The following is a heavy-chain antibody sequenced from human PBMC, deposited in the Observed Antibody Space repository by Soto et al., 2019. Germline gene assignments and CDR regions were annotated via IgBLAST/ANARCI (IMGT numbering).Heavy chain of an antibody. CDR1: GFTFSSYS. Sequence: GGSLRLSCAASGFTFSSYSMNWVRQAPGKGLEWVSYISSSSSTIYYAAPVKGRFTISRDDSKNTLYLQMNSLKTEDTAVYYSTTGAGSFDYWGQGTLVPASS. CDR2: ISSSSSTI. V-gene: IGHV3-48*01. J-gene: IGHJ4*02. CDR3: TTGAGSFDY. D-gene: IGHD6-19*01.